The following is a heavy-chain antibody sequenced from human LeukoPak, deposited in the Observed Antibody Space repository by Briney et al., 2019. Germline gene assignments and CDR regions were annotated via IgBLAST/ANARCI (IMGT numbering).Heavy chain of an antibody. CDR1: GYSFTSYW. CDR3: VRGLEEDGFDY. D-gene: IGHD3-16*01. J-gene: IGHJ4*02. Sequence: EESLKISCKGSGYSFTSYWIGWVRQMPGKGLEWKGIIYPGDSDTRYSPSFQGQVTISADKSISTAYLQWSSLKASDTAMYYCVRGLEEDGFDYWGQGTLVTVSS. CDR2: IYPGDSDT. V-gene: IGHV5-51*01.